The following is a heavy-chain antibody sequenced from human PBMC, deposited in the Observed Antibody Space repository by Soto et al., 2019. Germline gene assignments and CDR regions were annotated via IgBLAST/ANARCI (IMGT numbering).Heavy chain of an antibody. J-gene: IGHJ6*01. V-gene: IGHV4-59*08. D-gene: IGHD4-17*01. CDR1: SGPDRSHN. Sequence: QVQLQQSGPRLVKPSETLSLTCTVSSGPDRSHNWGWIRQPPGRGLEWIGYVYYTGDTAYNPSLGGRVTISADTSTNDISLTLNSVTAADTAVYYCVRQGIDYLHGLVDVW. CDR2: VYYTGDT. CDR3: VRQGIDYLHGLVDV.